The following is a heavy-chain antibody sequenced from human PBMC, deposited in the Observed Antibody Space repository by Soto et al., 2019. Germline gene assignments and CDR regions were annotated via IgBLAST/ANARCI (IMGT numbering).Heavy chain of an antibody. CDR1: GFTFSSYA. CDR3: AKDPEGGNFEYYFDY. J-gene: IGHJ4*02. CDR2: ISGSGGST. D-gene: IGHD2-21*02. V-gene: IGHV3-23*01. Sequence: GGSLRLSCAASGFTFSSYAMSWVRQAPGKGLEWVSAISGSGGSTYYADSVKGRFTISRDNSKNTLYLQMNSLRAEDTAVYYCAKDPEGGNFEYYFDYWGQGTLVTVSS.